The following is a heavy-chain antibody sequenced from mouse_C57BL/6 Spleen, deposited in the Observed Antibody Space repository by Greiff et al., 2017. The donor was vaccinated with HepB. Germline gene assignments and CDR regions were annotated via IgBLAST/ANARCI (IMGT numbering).Heavy chain of an antibody. J-gene: IGHJ4*01. CDR1: GYTFTDYY. CDR2: INPNNGGT. Sequence: EVQLQQSGPELVKPGASVKISCKASGYTFTDYYMNWVKQSHGKSLEWIGDINPNNGGTSYNQKFKGKATLTVDKSSSTAYMELRSLTSEDSAVYYCARRLYYDYDGYAMDYGGQGTSVTVSS. D-gene: IGHD2-4*01. V-gene: IGHV1-26*01. CDR3: ARRLYYDYDGYAMDY.